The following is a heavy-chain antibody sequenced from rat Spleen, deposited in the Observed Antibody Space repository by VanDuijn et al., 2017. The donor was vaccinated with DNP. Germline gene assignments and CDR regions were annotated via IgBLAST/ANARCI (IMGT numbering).Heavy chain of an antibody. V-gene: IGHV3-1*01. CDR3: ARWGYWYFDF. CDR1: GYSVTRNY. CDR2: ISYSGST. J-gene: IGHJ1*01. Sequence: EVQLQESGPGLVKPSQSLSLTCSVTGYSVTRNYWGWIRKFPGNKMEWIGHISYSGSTGYNPSLKSRISITRDTSKNQYFLQLHSVTTEDTATYYCARWGYWYFDFWGPGTMITVSS.